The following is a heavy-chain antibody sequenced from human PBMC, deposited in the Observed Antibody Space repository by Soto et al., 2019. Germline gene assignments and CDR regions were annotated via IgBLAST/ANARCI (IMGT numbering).Heavy chain of an antibody. Sequence: ASVKVSCKASGYTFTSYGISWVRQAPGQGLEWMGWISAYNGNTNYAQKLQGRVTMTTDTSKSTAYMELRSPRSDDTAEYYSAKGGLRYFDWLSTIPGGKNYYGIDVWGQGTTVTVSS. J-gene: IGHJ6*02. D-gene: IGHD3-9*01. CDR1: GYTFTSYG. CDR2: ISAYNGNT. CDR3: AKGGLRYFDWLSTIPGGKNYYGIDV. V-gene: IGHV1-18*01.